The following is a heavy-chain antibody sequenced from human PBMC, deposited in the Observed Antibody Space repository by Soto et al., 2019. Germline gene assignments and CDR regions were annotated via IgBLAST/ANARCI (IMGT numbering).Heavy chain of an antibody. CDR2: ISWNSGNI. J-gene: IGHJ4*02. CDR1: GFAFDDYA. Sequence: EVQLVETGGGLAQPGWSLRLSCAASGFAFDDYAMHWVRQAPGKGLEWVAGISWNSGNIDYADSVQGRFAVSRDNAKNSLYLQMNSLRSEDTAFYYCAKVDRYSGSSEEPPFDYWGQGTLVTVSS. CDR3: AKVDRYSGSSEEPPFDY. D-gene: IGHD1-26*01. V-gene: IGHV3-9*01.